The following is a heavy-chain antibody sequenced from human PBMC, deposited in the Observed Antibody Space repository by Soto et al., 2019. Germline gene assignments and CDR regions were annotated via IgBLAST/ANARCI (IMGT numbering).Heavy chain of an antibody. D-gene: IGHD2-8*01. CDR2: ISGSGGST. CDR3: AKEWSDARTREKCGLVDY. J-gene: IGHJ4*02. V-gene: IGHV3-23*01. CDR1: GFTFSSYA. Sequence: GGSLSLSCAASGFTFSSYAMSWVRQAPGKGLEWVSAISGSGGSTYYADSVKGRFSISRDNSKNTLYLQMNSLRAEDTAVYYCAKEWSDARTREKCGLVDYWGQGALVTVSS.